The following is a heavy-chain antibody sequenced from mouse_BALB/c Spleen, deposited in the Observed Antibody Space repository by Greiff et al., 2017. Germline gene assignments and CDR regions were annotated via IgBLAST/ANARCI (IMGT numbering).Heavy chain of an antibody. Sequence: EVQRVESGGGLVQPGGSRKLSCAASGFTFSSFGMHWVRQAPEKGLEWVAYISSGSSTIYYADTVKGRFTISRDNPKNTLFLQMTSLRSEDTAMYYCARSLTGTNAMDYWGQGTSVTVSS. V-gene: IGHV5-17*02. D-gene: IGHD4-1*01. CDR1: GFTFSSFG. CDR3: ARSLTGTNAMDY. CDR2: ISSGSSTI. J-gene: IGHJ4*01.